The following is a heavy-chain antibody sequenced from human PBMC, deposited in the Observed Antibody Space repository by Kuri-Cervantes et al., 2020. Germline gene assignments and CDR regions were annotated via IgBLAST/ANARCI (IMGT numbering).Heavy chain of an antibody. Sequence: ASVKVSCKASGYTFTNYGIGWVRQAPGQRLEWVGWINAGTGNTKFSQRFQDRVTITWDTSASTAYMELSRLRSEDTAVYYCARDSIRYCTSTSCHDPRAFDIWGQGTMVTVSS. J-gene: IGHJ3*02. D-gene: IGHD2-2*01. V-gene: IGHV1-3*01. CDR1: GYTFTNYG. CDR2: INAGTGNT. CDR3: ARDSIRYCTSTSCHDPRAFDI.